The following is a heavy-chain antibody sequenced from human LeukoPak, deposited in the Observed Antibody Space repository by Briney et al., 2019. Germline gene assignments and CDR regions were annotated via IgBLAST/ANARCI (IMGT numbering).Heavy chain of an antibody. Sequence: PGGSLRLSCAASGFTFSSYAMHRVRQAQGKGLEWVAVISYDGSNKYYADSVKGRFTISRDNSKNTLYLQMNSLRAEDTAVYYCARGEWGYCSSTSCPVPDAFDIWGQGTMVTVSS. CDR1: GFTFSSYA. CDR2: ISYDGSNK. V-gene: IGHV3-30-3*01. D-gene: IGHD2-2*01. J-gene: IGHJ3*02. CDR3: ARGEWGYCSSTSCPVPDAFDI.